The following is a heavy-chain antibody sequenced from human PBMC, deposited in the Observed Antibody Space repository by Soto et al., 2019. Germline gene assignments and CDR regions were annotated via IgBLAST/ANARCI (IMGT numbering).Heavy chain of an antibody. D-gene: IGHD6-13*01. CDR2: IYGSGNT. Sequence: KSSETLSLTCSVSGGSMRNYYWSWIRQPPGKGLEWIGYIYGSGNTNYNPSLKSRVTISVDTAKNQFSLKLGSVTAADTAVYYCARVLSSSSWYWFDPWGQGTLVTVSS. CDR3: ARVLSSSSWYWFDP. CDR1: GGSMRNYY. J-gene: IGHJ5*02. V-gene: IGHV4-59*01.